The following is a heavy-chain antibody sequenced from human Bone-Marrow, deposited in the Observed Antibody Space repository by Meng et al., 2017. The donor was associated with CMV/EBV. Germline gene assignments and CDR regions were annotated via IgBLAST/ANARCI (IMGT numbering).Heavy chain of an antibody. D-gene: IGHD1-14*01. Sequence: GESLKISCAASGFTFSSYNMNWVRQAPGKGLEWVSSISSSSRYIYYADSVKGRFTISRDNAKNSLSLEMNNLRDEDTAVYYCAGVAGGNRLYWYFDLWGRGTLVTVSS. CDR3: AGVAGGNRLYWYFDL. J-gene: IGHJ2*01. CDR1: GFTFSSYN. CDR2: ISSSSRYI. V-gene: IGHV3-21*01.